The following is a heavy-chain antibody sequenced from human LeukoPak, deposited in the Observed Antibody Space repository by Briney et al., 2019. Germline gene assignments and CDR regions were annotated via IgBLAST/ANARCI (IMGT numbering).Heavy chain of an antibody. D-gene: IGHD6-6*01. CDR3: ASGFDSSSSDLDY. Sequence: PSQTLSLTCAVSGGSISSGGYSWSWIRQPPGKGLEWIGYIYRSGSTYYNPSLKSRVTISVDRSKNQFSLKLSSVTAADTAVYYCASGFDSSSSDLDYWGQGTLVTVSS. CDR1: GGSISSGGYS. CDR2: IYRSGST. V-gene: IGHV4-30-2*01. J-gene: IGHJ4*02.